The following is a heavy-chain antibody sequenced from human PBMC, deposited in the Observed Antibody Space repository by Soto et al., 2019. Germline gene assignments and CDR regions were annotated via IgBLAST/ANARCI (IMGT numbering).Heavy chain of an antibody. Sequence: PGGSLRLSCAASGFTFSDHYMDWVRQAPGKGLEWVGRTRNKANSYTTEYAASVKGRFTISRDDSKNSLYLQMNSLKTEDTAVYYCARVAGKFRLGELPLDYWGQGTLVTVSS. D-gene: IGHD3-10*01. CDR3: ARVAGKFRLGELPLDY. V-gene: IGHV3-72*01. CDR2: TRNKANSYTT. J-gene: IGHJ4*02. CDR1: GFTFSDHY.